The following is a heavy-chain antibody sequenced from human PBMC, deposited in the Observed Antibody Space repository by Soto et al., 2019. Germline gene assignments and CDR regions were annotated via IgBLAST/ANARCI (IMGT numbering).Heavy chain of an antibody. CDR2: IYRTGST. CDR1: GGSFTSNNW. CDR3: ASRDPGTSVDY. D-gene: IGHD1-7*01. V-gene: IGHV4-4*02. Sequence: LSLTCAVSGGSFTSNNWWTWVRQPSGQGLEWIGEIYRTGSTNYNPSLKSRVTISLDKSENQFSLKVTSLTAADTAVYYCASRDPGTSVDYWGQGTLVTVYS. J-gene: IGHJ4*02.